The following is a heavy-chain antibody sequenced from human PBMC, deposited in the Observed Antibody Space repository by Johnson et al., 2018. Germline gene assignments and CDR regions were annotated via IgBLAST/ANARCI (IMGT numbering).Heavy chain of an antibody. CDR1: GDSITNYY. Sequence: QVQLQESGPRLVKPSEPLSLTCNVSGDSITNYYWTWIRQPPGKGLQWIGYVHYSGVTNCDPSLKSRVTISVNPAKNQFSLQLNSVTAADTAVYFCARIKTAPYYYYGMDVWGQGTTVTVS. D-gene: IGHD5-18*01. V-gene: IGHV4-59*08. CDR2: VHYSGVT. J-gene: IGHJ6*02. CDR3: ARIKTAPYYYYGMDV.